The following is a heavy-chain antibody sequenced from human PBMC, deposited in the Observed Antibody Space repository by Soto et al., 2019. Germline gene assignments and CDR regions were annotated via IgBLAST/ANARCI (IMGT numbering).Heavy chain of an antibody. Sequence: SETLSLTCTVSGGSISSYYWSWIRQPPGKGLEWIGYIYYSGSTHYNPSLKSRVTISVDTSKNQFSLKLSSVTAADTAVYYCARDIPGNDNWFDPWGQGTLVTVPS. CDR2: IYYSGST. CDR3: ARDIPGNDNWFDP. J-gene: IGHJ5*02. V-gene: IGHV4-59*01. D-gene: IGHD1-1*01. CDR1: GGSISSYY.